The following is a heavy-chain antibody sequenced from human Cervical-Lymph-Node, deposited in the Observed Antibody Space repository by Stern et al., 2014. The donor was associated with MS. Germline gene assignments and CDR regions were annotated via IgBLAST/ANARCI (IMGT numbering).Heavy chain of an antibody. CDR3: ARGHSSGYYYVHWFDP. Sequence: VQLLESGPGLVKPSQTLSLTCTVSGGSVNSGGYYWSWIRQHPGKGLEWIGYIYYSGGTYYNPSLKSRITISLDTSMNQFSLKLSSVTAADTAVYYCARGHSSGYYYVHWFDPWGQGTLVTVSS. V-gene: IGHV4-31*03. J-gene: IGHJ5*02. CDR2: IYYSGGT. D-gene: IGHD3-22*01. CDR1: GGSVNSGGYY.